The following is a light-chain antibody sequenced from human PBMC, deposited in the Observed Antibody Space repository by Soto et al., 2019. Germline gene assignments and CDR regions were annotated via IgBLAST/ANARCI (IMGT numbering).Light chain of an antibody. Sequence: EIVLTQSPATLSLSPGERGTLSCRASQSISSHLVWYQQKLGQAPRLLIYDASNRATGIPARFSGSGSGTDFTLTISSLEPEDFAVYYCQQRPNWPLTFGGGTRVEIK. CDR1: QSISSH. CDR3: QQRPNWPLT. CDR2: DAS. V-gene: IGKV3-11*01. J-gene: IGKJ4*01.